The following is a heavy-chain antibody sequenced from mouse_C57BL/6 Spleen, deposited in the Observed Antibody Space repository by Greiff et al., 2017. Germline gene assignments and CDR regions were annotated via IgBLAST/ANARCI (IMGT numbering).Heavy chain of an antibody. V-gene: IGHV1-81*01. CDR1: GYTFTSYG. D-gene: IGHD3-2*02. J-gene: IGHJ3*01. CDR3: ARVDSSGSAWFAY. Sequence: VQLQQSGAELARPGASVKLSCKASGYTFTSYGISWVKQRTGQGLEWIGEIYPRSGNTYYNEKFKGKATLTADKSSSTAYMGLRSLTSEDSAVYFCARVDSSGSAWFAYWGQGTLVTVSA. CDR2: IYPRSGNT.